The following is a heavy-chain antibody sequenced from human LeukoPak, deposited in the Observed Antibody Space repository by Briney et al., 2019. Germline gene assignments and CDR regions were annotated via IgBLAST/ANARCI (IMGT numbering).Heavy chain of an antibody. CDR3: VRSTLDAFDL. V-gene: IGHV3-66*02. J-gene: IGHJ3*01. D-gene: IGHD1-1*01. CDR2: LFSGGST. Sequence: GGSLRLSCVASGFSVSSKYMSWVRQAPGKGLGWVSVLFSGGSTHYVDSVRGRFTISRDESKNTLFLQMNSLRVEDTAVYYCVRSTLDAFDLWGQETMVTVSS. CDR1: GFSVSSKY.